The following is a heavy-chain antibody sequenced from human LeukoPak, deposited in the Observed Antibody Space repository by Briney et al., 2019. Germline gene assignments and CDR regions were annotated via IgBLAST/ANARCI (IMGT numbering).Heavy chain of an antibody. V-gene: IGHV1-3*01. Sequence: ASVKLSCKASGYTFNSYAMHWVRQAPGQRLEWMGWINAGNGNTKYSQKIQGRVTITRDTSASTAYMDLSSLKSEDAAVYYCARNAYGDSHHYGMDVWGQGTTVTVSS. CDR2: INAGNGNT. CDR1: GYTFNSYA. CDR3: ARNAYGDSHHYGMDV. D-gene: IGHD4-17*01. J-gene: IGHJ6*02.